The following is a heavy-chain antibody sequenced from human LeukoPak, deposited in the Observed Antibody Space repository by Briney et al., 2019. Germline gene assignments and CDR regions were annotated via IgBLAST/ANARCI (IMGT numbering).Heavy chain of an antibody. CDR1: GYTFAGYY. CDR3: ASRYSSGWYRPPLYYYYYGMDV. Sequence: ASVKVSCKASGYTFAGYYMHWVRQAPGQGLEWMGWINPNSGGTNYAQKFQGRVTMTSDTSISTAYMELSRLRSDDTAVYYCASRYSSGWYRPPLYYYYYGMDVWGQGTTVTVSS. V-gene: IGHV1-2*02. CDR2: INPNSGGT. J-gene: IGHJ6*02. D-gene: IGHD6-19*01.